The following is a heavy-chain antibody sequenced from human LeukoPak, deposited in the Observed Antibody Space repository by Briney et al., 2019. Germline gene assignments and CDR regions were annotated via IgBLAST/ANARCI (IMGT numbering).Heavy chain of an antibody. CDR3: AKDRELYDYVWGSYRYRTGLDY. CDR2: IKADGSEK. J-gene: IGHJ4*02. D-gene: IGHD3-16*02. CDR1: GFTFSNYL. V-gene: IGHV3-7*03. Sequence: PGGSLRLSCAASGFTFSNYLMTWVRQAPGKGLEWVADIKADGSEKYYVDSVKGRFTISRDNSKNTLYLQMNSLRAEDTAVYYCAKDRELYDYVWGSYRYRTGLDYWGQGTLVTVSS.